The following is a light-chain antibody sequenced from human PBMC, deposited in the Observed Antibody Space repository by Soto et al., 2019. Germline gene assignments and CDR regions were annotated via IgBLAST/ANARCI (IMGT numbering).Light chain of an antibody. J-gene: IGLJ3*02. Sequence: QSALTQPASLSGSPGQSITISCTGTSADIGSFNLVSWYQQFPGEVPKLLIYHNNQRPSGIPDRFSGSKSGTSASLDISGLQSDDEADYYCTAWDGSLDGRVFGGGTKVTVL. CDR2: HNN. CDR1: SADIGSFNL. V-gene: IGLV1-44*01. CDR3: TAWDGSLDGRV.